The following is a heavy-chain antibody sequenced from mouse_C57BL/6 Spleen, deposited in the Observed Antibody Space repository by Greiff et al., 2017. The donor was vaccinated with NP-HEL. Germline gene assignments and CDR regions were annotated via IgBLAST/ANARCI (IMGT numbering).Heavy chain of an antibody. J-gene: IGHJ4*01. CDR1: GFSLTSYG. V-gene: IGHV2-9*01. Sequence: QVQLQQSGPGLVAPSQSLSITCTVSGFSLTSYGVDWVRQPPGKGLEWLGVIWGGGSTNYNSALMSRLSLSKDNSKSQVFLKMNSLQTDDTAMYYCAKSTVAPYYAMDYWGQGTSVTVSS. D-gene: IGHD1-1*01. CDR2: IWGGGST. CDR3: AKSTVAPYYAMDY.